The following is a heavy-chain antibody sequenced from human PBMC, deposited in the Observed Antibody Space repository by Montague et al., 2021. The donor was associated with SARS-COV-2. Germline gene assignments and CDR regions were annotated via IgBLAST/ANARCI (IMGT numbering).Heavy chain of an antibody. J-gene: IGHJ4*02. V-gene: IGHV4-39*01. CDR2: IYYRGST. D-gene: IGHD6-19*01. Sequence: SETLSLTCTVSGGSISSSSSYYWAWIRQPPGKGLEWIGSIYYRGSTYYNPSLKSRVFISVDTSKNQLSLTLTSVTAADTAVYYCATQEDPSGWIPGPFDLWGQGTLLSVSS. CDR1: GGSISSSSSYY. CDR3: ATQEDPSGWIPGPFDL.